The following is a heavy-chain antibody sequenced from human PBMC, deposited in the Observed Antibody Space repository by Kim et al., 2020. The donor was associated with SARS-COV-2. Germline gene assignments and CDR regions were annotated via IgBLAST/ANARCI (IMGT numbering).Heavy chain of an antibody. CDR1: GYSFADYY. CDR3: AREGSGLCVSSNCPPGY. J-gene: IGHJ4*02. CDR2: INPGGGSP. V-gene: IGHV1-46*01. D-gene: IGHD1-1*01. Sequence: ASVKVSCKASGYSFADYYLHRARQAPGQGLEWMGMINPGGGSPKYAQKFQVKVTMTWDTSTTTVFMDLTSLRSDDTAVYYCAREGSGLCVSSNCPPGYWGQVPLINVSS.